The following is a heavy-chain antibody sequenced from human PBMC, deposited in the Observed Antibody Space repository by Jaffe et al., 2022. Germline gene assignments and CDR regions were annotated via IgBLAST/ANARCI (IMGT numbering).Heavy chain of an antibody. CDR1: GFTFSSYG. Sequence: QVQLVESGGGVVQPGGSLRLSCAASGFTFSSYGMHWVRQAPGKGLEWVAFIRYDGSNKYYADSVKGRFTISRDNSKNTLYLQMNSLRAEDTAVYYCAKDQFSNSGSYYLHPFDYWGQGTLVTVSS. D-gene: IGHD1-26*01. V-gene: IGHV3-30*02. CDR3: AKDQFSNSGSYYLHPFDY. CDR2: IRYDGSNK. J-gene: IGHJ4*02.